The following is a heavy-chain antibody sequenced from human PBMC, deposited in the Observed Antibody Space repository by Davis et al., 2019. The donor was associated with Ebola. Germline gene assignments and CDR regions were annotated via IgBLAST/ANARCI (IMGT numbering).Heavy chain of an antibody. CDR1: GFNVRSNY. J-gene: IGHJ6*02. CDR2: TYTSCTT. CDR3: ARPHSAATQYGMDV. Sequence: GESLKISCEVSGFNVRSNYMSWVRQAPGRGLEWIAVTYTSCTTRCVDYADSVKGRFTVSRDNSKNTVFLQMNSLRTEDTAVYFCARPHSAATQYGMDVWGQGTTVTVSS. V-gene: IGHV3-66*04. D-gene: IGHD4-11*01.